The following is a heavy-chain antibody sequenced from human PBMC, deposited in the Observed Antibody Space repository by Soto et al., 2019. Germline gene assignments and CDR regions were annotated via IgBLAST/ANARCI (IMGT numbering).Heavy chain of an antibody. D-gene: IGHD4-17*01. CDR1: GGSMNNNS. CDR2: VFYPGTT. V-gene: IGHV4-59*01. CDR3: ASSLTVTRCDQ. J-gene: IGHJ1*01. Sequence: QVHLQESGPGLVKPSETLSLFCSVSGGSMNNNSWSWIRQAPGKGMELIGYVFYPGTTNYNPSLKIRVTILVDTAKKQFSLRMSSVTAADTAVYYWASSLTVTRCDQWGQGTRVTVS.